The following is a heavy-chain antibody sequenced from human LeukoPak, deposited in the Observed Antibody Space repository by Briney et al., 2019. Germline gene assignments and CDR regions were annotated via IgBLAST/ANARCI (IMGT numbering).Heavy chain of an antibody. J-gene: IGHJ4*02. CDR2: ISYDGSNK. V-gene: IGHV3-30-3*01. CDR1: GFTFSSYA. D-gene: IGHD3-16*01. CDR3: ASDMGVFDY. Sequence: GGSLRLSCAASGFTFSSYAMHWVRQAPGKGLEWVAVISYDGSNKYYADSVKGRFTISRDNSKNTLYLQMNSLRAEDTAVYYCASDMGVFDYWGQGTLVTVSS.